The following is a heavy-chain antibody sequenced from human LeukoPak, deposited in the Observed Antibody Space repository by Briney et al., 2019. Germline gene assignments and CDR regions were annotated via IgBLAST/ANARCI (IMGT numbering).Heavy chain of an antibody. CDR3: ARDSGPYGSGSQAYYYYGMDV. Sequence: GGSLRLSCAASGFTFSSYAMHWVRQAPGKGLELVAVISYDGSNKYYADSVKGRFTISRDNSKNTLYLQMNSLRAEDTAVYYCARDSGPYGSGSQAYYYYGMDVWGKGTTVTVSS. CDR1: GFTFSSYA. D-gene: IGHD3-10*01. J-gene: IGHJ6*04. CDR2: ISYDGSNK. V-gene: IGHV3-30*04.